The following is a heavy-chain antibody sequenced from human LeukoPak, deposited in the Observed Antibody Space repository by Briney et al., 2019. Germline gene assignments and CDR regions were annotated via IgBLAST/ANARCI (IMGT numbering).Heavy chain of an antibody. CDR2: IRSKAYGGTT. CDR1: GFTFGEYA. D-gene: IGHD3-22*01. J-gene: IGHJ4*02. CDR3: TRMIVVVITFDY. Sequence: GGSLRLSCTASGFTFGEYAMSWFRQAPGKGLEWVGFIRSKAYGGTTEYAASVKGRFTISRDDSKTIAYLQMNSLKTEDTAVYYCTRMIVVVITFDYWGQGTLVTVSS. V-gene: IGHV3-49*03.